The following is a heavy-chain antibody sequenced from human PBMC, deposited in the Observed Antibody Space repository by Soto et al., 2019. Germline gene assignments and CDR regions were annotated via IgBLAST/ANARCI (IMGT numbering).Heavy chain of an antibody. V-gene: IGHV4-34*01. J-gene: IGHJ6*02. CDR3: AVIAARNYYYYYGMDV. CDR1: GGSFSGYY. D-gene: IGHD6-6*01. CDR2: INHSGST. Sequence: KPSETLSLTCAVYGGSFSGYYWSWIRQPPGKGLEWIGEINHSGSTNYNPSLKSRVTISVDTSKNQFSLKLSSVTAADTAVYYCAVIAARNYYYYYGMDVWGQGTTVTVSS.